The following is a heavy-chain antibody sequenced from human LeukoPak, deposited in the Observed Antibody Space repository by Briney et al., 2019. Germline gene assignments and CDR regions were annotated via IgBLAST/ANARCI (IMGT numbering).Heavy chain of an antibody. CDR1: GGSISSSSYY. D-gene: IGHD2-21*02. V-gene: IGHV4-39*07. Sequence: SETLSLTCTVSGGSISSSSYYWGWIRQPPGKGLEWIVSIYYSGSTYYNPSLKSRITISVDTSKNQFSLKLSSVTAADTAVYYCARDGAYCGGDCYSGRWVAFDIWGQGTMVTVSS. J-gene: IGHJ3*02. CDR2: IYYSGST. CDR3: ARDGAYCGGDCYSGRWVAFDI.